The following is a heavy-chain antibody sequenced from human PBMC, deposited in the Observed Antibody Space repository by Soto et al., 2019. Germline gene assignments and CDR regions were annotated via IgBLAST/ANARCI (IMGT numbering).Heavy chain of an antibody. CDR2: INPSGGST. J-gene: IGHJ4*02. V-gene: IGHV1-46*01. D-gene: IGHD6-6*01. CDR1: GYTFTSYY. CDR3: ARDYSFGLAARKGCFDY. Sequence: ASVKVSCKASGYTFTSYYMHWVRQAPGQGLEWMGIINPSGGSTSYAQKFQGRVTMTRDTSTSTVYMELSSLRSEDTAVYYCARDYSFGLAARKGCFDYWGQGTLVTVSS.